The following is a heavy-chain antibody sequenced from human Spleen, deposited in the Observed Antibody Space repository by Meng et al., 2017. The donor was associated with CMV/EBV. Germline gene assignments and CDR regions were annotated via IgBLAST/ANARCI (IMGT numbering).Heavy chain of an antibody. D-gene: IGHD3-10*01. Sequence: GGSLRLSCAASGFIFDDHAMHWVRQAPGKGLEWVSGISWNSGSIGYADSVKGRFTISRDNAKNSLYLQMNSLRAEDTALYYCAKDLGSDWGQGTLVTVSS. CDR2: ISWNSGSI. V-gene: IGHV3-9*01. J-gene: IGHJ4*02. CDR3: AKDLGSD. CDR1: GFIFDDHA.